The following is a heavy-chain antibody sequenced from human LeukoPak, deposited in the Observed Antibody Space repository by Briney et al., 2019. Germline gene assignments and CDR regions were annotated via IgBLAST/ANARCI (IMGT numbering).Heavy chain of an antibody. CDR3: ARGRIRFVFGSRYWFDP. CDR1: GGSISSYY. V-gene: IGHV4-4*07. D-gene: IGHD6-13*01. CDR2: IYTSGST. J-gene: IGHJ5*02. Sequence: PSETLSLTCTVSGGSISSYYWSWIRQPAGKGLEWIGRIYTSGSTNYNPSLKSRVTMSVDTSKNQFSLKLSSVTAADTAVYYCARGRIRFVFGSRYWFDPWGQGTLVPVSS.